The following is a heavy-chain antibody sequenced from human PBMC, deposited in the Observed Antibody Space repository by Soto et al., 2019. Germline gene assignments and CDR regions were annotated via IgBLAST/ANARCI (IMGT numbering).Heavy chain of an antibody. J-gene: IGHJ4*02. D-gene: IGHD5-12*01. V-gene: IGHV1-18*01. Sequence: GASVKVSCKASGYTFTSYGISWVRQAPGQGLEWMGWISAYNGNTNYAQKLQGRVTMTTDTSTSTAYMELRSLRSDDTAVYYCARDXAVFGQTVEMVGDYWGRGTLVTVSS. CDR3: ARDXAVFGQTVEMVGDY. CDR2: ISAYNGNT. CDR1: GYTFTSYG.